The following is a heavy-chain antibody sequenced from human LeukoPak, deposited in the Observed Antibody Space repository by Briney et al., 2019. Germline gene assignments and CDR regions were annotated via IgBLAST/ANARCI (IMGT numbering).Heavy chain of an antibody. CDR1: GGTFSSYA. D-gene: IGHD3-10*01. CDR3: ARAMVRGVITSFDY. Sequence: SVKVSCKASGGTFSSYAISWVRQAPGQGLEWMGRIIPIFGTANYAQKFQGRVTITTDEPTSTAYMELSSLRSEDTAVYYCARAMVRGVITSFDYWGQGTLVTVSS. J-gene: IGHJ4*02. V-gene: IGHV1-69*05. CDR2: IIPIFGTA.